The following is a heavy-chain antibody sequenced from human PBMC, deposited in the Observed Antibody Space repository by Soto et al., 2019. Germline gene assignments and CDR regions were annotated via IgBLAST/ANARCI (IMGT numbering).Heavy chain of an antibody. CDR2: IYYSGST. J-gene: IGHJ6*02. CDR1: GGSISSSSYY. D-gene: IGHD3-9*01. Sequence: SETLSLTCTVSGGSISSSSYYWGWIRQPPGKGLERIGSIYYSGSTYYNPSFKSRVTISVDTSKNQFSLKLSSVTAADTAVYYCARTYWGYYDILTGSHYYYGMDVWGQGTTVTVSS. CDR3: ARTYWGYYDILTGSHYYYGMDV. V-gene: IGHV4-39*01.